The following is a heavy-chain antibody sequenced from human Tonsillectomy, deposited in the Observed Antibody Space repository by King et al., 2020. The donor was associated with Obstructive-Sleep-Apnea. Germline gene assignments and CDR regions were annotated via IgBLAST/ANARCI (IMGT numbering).Heavy chain of an antibody. CDR3: AKDLSSGWYGPVDY. V-gene: IGHV3-9*01. CDR2: ISWKSGRI. CDR1: GFTFDDYA. Sequence: VQLVESGGGLVQPGRSLRLSCAASGFTFDDYAMHWVRQAPGKGLEWVSGISWKSGRIGYGDSVKGRFTISSDNAKNSLFLQMNSLRTEDTALYYCAKDLSSGWYGPVDYWGQGTLVTVSS. J-gene: IGHJ4*02. D-gene: IGHD6-19*01.